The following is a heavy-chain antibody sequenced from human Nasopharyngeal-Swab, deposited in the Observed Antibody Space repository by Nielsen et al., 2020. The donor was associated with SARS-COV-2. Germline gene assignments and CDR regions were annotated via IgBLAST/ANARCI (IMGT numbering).Heavy chain of an antibody. CDR1: GYTFIGYY. CDR3: AREYGVVHAFDI. J-gene: IGHJ3*02. CDR2: INPNSGGT. Sequence: ASVKVSCKASGYTFIGYYMHWVRQAPGQGLEWMGRINPNSGGTNYAQQFQGRVTMTRDTSISTAYMELSRLRSDATAVYYCAREYGVVHAFDIWGQGTMVTVSS. D-gene: IGHD3-3*01. V-gene: IGHV1-2*06.